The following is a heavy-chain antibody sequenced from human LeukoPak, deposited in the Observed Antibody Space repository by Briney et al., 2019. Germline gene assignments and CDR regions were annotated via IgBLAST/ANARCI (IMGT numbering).Heavy chain of an antibody. V-gene: IGHV3-30*02. J-gene: IGHJ5*02. CDR2: IRSDGGDK. CDR3: ATQFVWSLA. Sequence: PGGFLRLSCAASGFNFSSFCMHWVRQAPGKGLEWVAFIRSDGGDKYFADSVKGRFTISRDNSKNTLYLQMNSLRAEDTAVYYCATQFVWSLAWGQGTLVTVSS. D-gene: IGHD2-8*01. CDR1: GFNFSSFC.